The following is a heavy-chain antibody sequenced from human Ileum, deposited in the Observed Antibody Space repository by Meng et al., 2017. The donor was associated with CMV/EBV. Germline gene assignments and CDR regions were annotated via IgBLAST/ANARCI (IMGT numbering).Heavy chain of an antibody. V-gene: IGHV3-48*03. CDR1: GFSFSTYE. D-gene: IGHD2-2*01. Sequence: GESLKISCAGSGFSFSTYEMNWVRQAPGKGLEWVSYISSNGNTIFYADFVKGRFTVSRDNPKNSLYLQMNSLRADDTAVYYCARWYCSTTSCLFDYWGQGALVTVSS. CDR2: ISSNGNTI. J-gene: IGHJ4*02. CDR3: ARWYCSTTSCLFDY.